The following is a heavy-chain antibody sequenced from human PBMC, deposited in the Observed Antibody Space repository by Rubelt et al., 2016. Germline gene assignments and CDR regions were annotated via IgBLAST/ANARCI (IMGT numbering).Heavy chain of an antibody. CDR1: GFTFRSYA. D-gene: IGHD6-6*01. CDR3: TSEVSRSSFDY. V-gene: IGHV3-30*04. J-gene: IGHJ4*02. CDR2: ISYDGSNK. Sequence: GFTFRSYAMHWGRQAPGKGLEGGAVISYDGSNKKYADSVKGRFTISSDNSKNTLYLQMKSLRAEDTAVYYCTSEVSRSSFDYWGQGTLVTVSS.